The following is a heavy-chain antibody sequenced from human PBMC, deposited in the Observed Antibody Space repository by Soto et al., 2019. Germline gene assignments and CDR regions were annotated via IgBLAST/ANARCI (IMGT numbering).Heavy chain of an antibody. D-gene: IGHD6-19*01. J-gene: IGHJ3*02. V-gene: IGHV3-30*18. CDR3: AKDRAVAGRSGAFDI. Sequence: PGGSLRLSCAASGFTLSSYGMHWVRQAPGKGLEWVALISLDGSKEYYADSVKGRFPISRDNSRNTLYLQMNSLRGEDTAVYYCAKDRAVAGRSGAFDIWRQGTMVTVSS. CDR1: GFTLSSYG. CDR2: ISLDGSKE.